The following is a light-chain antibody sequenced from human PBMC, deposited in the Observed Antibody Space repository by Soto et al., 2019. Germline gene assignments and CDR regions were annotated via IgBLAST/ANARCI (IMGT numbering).Light chain of an antibody. Sequence: DIQMTQSPSSLSASVGDRVTITCRASQSTSIYLNWYQQKPGKAPKLLIYAASSLQSGVPSRFSGSGSGTDFTLTISSLQPEDFCTYYCLQDSNYPLTFGAGTKVDIK. V-gene: IGKV1-39*01. J-gene: IGKJ4*01. CDR2: AAS. CDR1: QSTSIY. CDR3: LQDSNYPLT.